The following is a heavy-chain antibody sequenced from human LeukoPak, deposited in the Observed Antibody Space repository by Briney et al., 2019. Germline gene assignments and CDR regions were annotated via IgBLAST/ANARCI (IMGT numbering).Heavy chain of an antibody. CDR1: GFTFSSYN. CDR2: ISSSSNYI. J-gene: IGHJ4*02. Sequence: GGSLRLSCAASGFTFSSYNMNWVRQAPGKGLEWVSSISSSSNYIYYADSVKGRFTISRDNAKNSLFLQMNSLRAEDTAVYYCARGGRSLDYWGQGTLVTVSS. V-gene: IGHV3-21*01. CDR3: ARGGRSLDY.